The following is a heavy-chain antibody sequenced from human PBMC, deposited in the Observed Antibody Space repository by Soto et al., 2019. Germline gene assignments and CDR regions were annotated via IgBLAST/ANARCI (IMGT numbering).Heavy chain of an antibody. J-gene: IGHJ6*03. CDR1: GGSISSGGYS. V-gene: IGHV4-30-2*01. CDR2: IYHSGST. CDR3: ARGRRSSSPDYYYYYMDV. Sequence: SETLSLTCAVSGGSISSGGYSWSWIRQPPGKGLEWIGYIYHSGSTYYNPSLKSRVTISVDTSKNQFSLKLSSVTAADTAVYYCARGRRSSSPDYYYYYMDVWGKGTTVTVSS. D-gene: IGHD6-6*01.